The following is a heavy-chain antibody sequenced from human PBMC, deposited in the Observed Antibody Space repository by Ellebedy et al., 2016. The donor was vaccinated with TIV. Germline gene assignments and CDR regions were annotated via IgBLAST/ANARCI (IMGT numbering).Heavy chain of an antibody. J-gene: IGHJ4*02. CDR3: ARRVGGSYLHFDY. D-gene: IGHD3-16*02. V-gene: IGHV3-21*01. CDR1: GFTFSSYS. CDR2: ISSSSSYI. Sequence: PGGSLRLSCAASGFTFSSYSMNWVRQAPGKGLEWVSSISSSSSYIYYADSVKGRFTISRDNAKNSLYLQMNSLRAEDTAVYYCARRVGGSYLHFDYWGQGTLVTVSS.